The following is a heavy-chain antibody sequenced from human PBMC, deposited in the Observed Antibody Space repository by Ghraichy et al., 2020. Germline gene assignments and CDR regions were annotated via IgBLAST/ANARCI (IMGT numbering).Heavy chain of an antibody. V-gene: IGHV3-30*02. J-gene: IGHJ4*02. CDR2: IRYDGSNK. D-gene: IGHD4-17*01. CDR1: GFTFSSYG. Sequence: GGSLRLSCAASGFTFSSYGMYWVRPAPGKGLEWVAFIRYDGSNKYYVDSVKGRFTISRDNSKNTLYLQMNSLRAEDTAVYYCAKDYGDYGDYFDYWGQGTLVTVSS. CDR3: AKDYGDYGDYFDY.